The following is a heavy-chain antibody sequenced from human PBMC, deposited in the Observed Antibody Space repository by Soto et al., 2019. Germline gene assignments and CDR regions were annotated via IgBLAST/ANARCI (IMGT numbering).Heavy chain of an antibody. CDR1: GFSLSTSGVG. D-gene: IGHD3-16*02. V-gene: IGHV2-5*01. J-gene: IGHJ4*02. Sequence: QITLKESGPTLVNPTQTLTLTCTFSGFSLSTSGVGVGWIRQPPGKALEWLALIYWNDDKRYSPSLKSRLTITKDTSKNQVVLTMTNMDPVDTATYYCAHNALQGYDYVWGSYRYTISYFDYWGQGTLVTVSS. CDR3: AHNALQGYDYVWGSYRYTISYFDY. CDR2: IYWNDDK.